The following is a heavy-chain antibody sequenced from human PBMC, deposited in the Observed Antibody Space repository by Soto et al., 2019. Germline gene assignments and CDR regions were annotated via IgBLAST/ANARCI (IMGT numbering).Heavy chain of an antibody. D-gene: IGHD6-6*01. CDR3: ARGSHYSSSDRYYYGMDV. Sequence: ASVKVSCKASGGTFSSYAISWVRQAPGQGLEWMGGIIPIFGTANYAQKFQGRVTITADESTSTAYMELSSLRSEDTAVYYCARGSHYSSSDRYYYGMDVWGQGTTVTVSS. J-gene: IGHJ6*02. V-gene: IGHV1-69*13. CDR1: GGTFSSYA. CDR2: IIPIFGTA.